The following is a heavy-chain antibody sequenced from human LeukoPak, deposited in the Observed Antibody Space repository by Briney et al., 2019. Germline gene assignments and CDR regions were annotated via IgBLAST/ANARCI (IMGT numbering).Heavy chain of an antibody. CDR2: INPSGGST. J-gene: IGHJ6*02. CDR3: ARGPRAVPSLYYYGMDV. V-gene: IGHV1-46*01. D-gene: IGHD7-27*01. Sequence: ASVKVSCKASGYTFTSYYMHWVRQAPGQGLEWVGIINPSGGSTSYAQKFQGRVTMTRDTSTSTVYMELSSLRSEDTAVYYCARGPRAVPSLYYYGMDVWGQGTTVTVSS. CDR1: GYTFTSYY.